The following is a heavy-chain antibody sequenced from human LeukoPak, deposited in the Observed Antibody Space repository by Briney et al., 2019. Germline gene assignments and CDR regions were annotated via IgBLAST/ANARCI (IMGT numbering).Heavy chain of an antibody. CDR2: LYIGGNT. D-gene: IGHD5-18*01. CDR3: MTAAGYNFGQY. CDR1: GLTVNNNY. V-gene: IGHV3-53*01. Sequence: GGSLRLSCAASGLTVNNNYMNWVRQAPGKGLEWVSALYIGGNTYYADPVRDRFTISRDNSKNTLYLQMNSLRAEDTAIYYCMTAAGYNFGQYWGQGTLVTVSS. J-gene: IGHJ4*02.